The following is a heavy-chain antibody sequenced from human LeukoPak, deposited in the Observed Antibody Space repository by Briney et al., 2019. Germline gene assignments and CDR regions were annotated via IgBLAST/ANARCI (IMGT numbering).Heavy chain of an antibody. Sequence: GGSLRLSCAASGFTFSSYWMSWVRQAPAKGLEWVANIKRDGSEKYYVDSVKGRFTISRDNAKNSLYLQMNSLRAEDTAVYYCARDFRDIYYYYMDVWGKGTTVTVSS. V-gene: IGHV3-7*01. J-gene: IGHJ6*03. CDR1: GFTFSSYW. D-gene: IGHD5-24*01. CDR3: ARDFRDIYYYYMDV. CDR2: IKRDGSEK.